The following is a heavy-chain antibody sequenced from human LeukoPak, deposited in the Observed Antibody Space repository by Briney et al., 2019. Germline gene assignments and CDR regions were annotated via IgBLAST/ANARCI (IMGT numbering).Heavy chain of an antibody. Sequence: PGGSLRLSCLGTGFTFSSYAMGWVRQAPGKGLEWVSGISGSGGSTYYADSVKGRFTVSRDDSKNTLYLQMNSLRVEDTAVYYCTKDRGRMWVQVANWGQGTLVTVSS. CDR2: ISGSGGST. CDR3: TKDRGRMWVQVAN. V-gene: IGHV3-23*01. CDR1: GFTFSSYA. J-gene: IGHJ4*02. D-gene: IGHD2-15*01.